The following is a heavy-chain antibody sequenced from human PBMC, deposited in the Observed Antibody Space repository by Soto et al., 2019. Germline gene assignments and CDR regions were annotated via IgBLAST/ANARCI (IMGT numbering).Heavy chain of an antibody. CDR3: AKTPHYDYIWGSYRYTTLIDY. V-gene: IGHV3-23*01. CDR1: GFTFSSYA. CDR2: ISGSGGST. J-gene: IGHJ4*02. Sequence: GGSLRLSCAASGFTFSSYAMSWVRQAPGKGLEWVSAISGSGGSTYYADSVKGRFTISRDNSKNTLYLQMNSLRAEDTAVYYCAKTPHYDYIWGSYRYTTLIDYWGQGTLVTVS. D-gene: IGHD3-16*02.